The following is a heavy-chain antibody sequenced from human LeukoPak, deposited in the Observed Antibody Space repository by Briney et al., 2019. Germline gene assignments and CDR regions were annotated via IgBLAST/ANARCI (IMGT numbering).Heavy chain of an antibody. J-gene: IGHJ3*02. D-gene: IGHD5-24*01. CDR1: GFXFSAYA. Sequence: GGSLRLSCEASGFXFSAYAITWVRQAPGKGLEWVSSIGSDNKPHYSESVKGRFAISRDNSKSMLFLQLNSLRAEDTAVYYCASIPLGEMATDAFDIWGQGTMVTVSS. V-gene: IGHV3-23*05. CDR2: IGSDNKP. CDR3: ASIPLGEMATDAFDI.